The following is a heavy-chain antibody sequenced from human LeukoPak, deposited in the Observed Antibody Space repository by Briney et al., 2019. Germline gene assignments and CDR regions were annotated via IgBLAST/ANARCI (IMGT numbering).Heavy chain of an antibody. CDR1: GFTLSRYA. CDR3: TRDGDY. CDR2: ISGSGGST. J-gene: IGHJ4*02. V-gene: IGHV3-23*01. Sequence: GGSLRLSCTASGFTLSRYAMNWVRQAPGKGLDWVSVISGSGGSTDYADSVKGRSSICRDNSKNTLYLQMNSLRAEDTAVDDGTRDGDYWGQGTQVTVSS.